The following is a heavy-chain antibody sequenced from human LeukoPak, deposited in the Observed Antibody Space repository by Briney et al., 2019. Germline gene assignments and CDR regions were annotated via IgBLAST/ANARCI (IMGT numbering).Heavy chain of an antibody. CDR2: IYHSGST. Sequence: SETLSLTCTVSGYSISSGYYWGWIRQPPGKGLEWIGSIYHSGSTYYNPSLKSRVTISVDTSKNQFSLKLSSVTAADTAVYYCARVYYGEYYYYYYYMDVWGKGTTVTVSS. J-gene: IGHJ6*03. CDR1: GYSISSGYY. D-gene: IGHD4-17*01. CDR3: ARVYYGEYYYYYYYMDV. V-gene: IGHV4-38-2*02.